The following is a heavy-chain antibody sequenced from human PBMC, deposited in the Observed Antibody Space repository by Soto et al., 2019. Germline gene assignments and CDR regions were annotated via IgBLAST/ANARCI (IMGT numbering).Heavy chain of an antibody. D-gene: IGHD2-2*01. CDR1: GYTFTSYG. Sequence: QIQLMQSGAEVKKPGASVKVSCKASGYTFTSYGIHWVRQAPGQRLEWTGWINAGNGNTKYSEKFQGRVTITRDTSASTAYLELSSLRSEDTAVYYCARDTVTSLTPYQGFYYYGMDVWGQGTTVTVSS. CDR3: ARDTVTSLTPYQGFYYYGMDV. V-gene: IGHV1-3*01. CDR2: INAGNGNT. J-gene: IGHJ6*02.